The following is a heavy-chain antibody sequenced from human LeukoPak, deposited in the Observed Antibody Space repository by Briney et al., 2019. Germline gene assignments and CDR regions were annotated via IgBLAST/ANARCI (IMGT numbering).Heavy chain of an antibody. V-gene: IGHV4-59*01. CDR3: ARSRGYYDSSGYYKPYYFDY. D-gene: IGHD3-22*01. J-gene: IGHJ4*02. CDR1: GGSISSYY. CDR2: IYYSGST. Sequence: SETLSLTCTVSGGSISSYYWSWIRQPPGKGLEWIGYIYYSGSTNYNPSLKSRVTISVDTSKNQFSLKLSSVTAAETAAYYCARSRGYYDSSGYYKPYYFDYWGQGTLVTVSS.